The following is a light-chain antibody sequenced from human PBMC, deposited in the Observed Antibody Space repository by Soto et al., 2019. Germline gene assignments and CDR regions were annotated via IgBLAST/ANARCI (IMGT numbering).Light chain of an antibody. Sequence: EIVLTQSPGTLSLSPGERATLSCRASQIVSSSYLVWYQQKPGQAPRLLIYGASSRATGIPDRFSGSGSGTDFTLTISRLEPEDFAVYYCQQYGSSPYTFGQGTKLEMK. CDR3: QQYGSSPYT. V-gene: IGKV3-20*01. J-gene: IGKJ2*01. CDR1: QIVSSSY. CDR2: GAS.